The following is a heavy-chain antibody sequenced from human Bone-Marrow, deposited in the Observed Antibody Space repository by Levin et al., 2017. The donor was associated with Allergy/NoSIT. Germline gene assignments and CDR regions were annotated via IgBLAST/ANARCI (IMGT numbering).Heavy chain of an antibody. CDR1: GGSISSSNYY. CDR2: IYYSGST. V-gene: IGHV4-39*02. J-gene: IGHJ6*02. CDR3: FKQQVVPPEYHYGMDA. D-gene: IGHD2-15*01. Sequence: SETLSLTCSVSGGSISSSNYYWGWIRQPPGKGLEWIGSIYYSGSTYYNPSLKSRVNIFVDTSKNHFSLTLSSVTVADTAMYFCFKQQVVPPEYHYGMDAWGQGTTVTVSS.